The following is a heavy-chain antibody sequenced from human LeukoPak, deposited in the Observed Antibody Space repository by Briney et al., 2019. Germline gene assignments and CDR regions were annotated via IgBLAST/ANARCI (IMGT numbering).Heavy chain of an antibody. CDR3: ARVRSIVVVPAASEVGFDY. D-gene: IGHD2-2*01. CDR1: GGTFSSYA. J-gene: IGHJ4*02. Sequence: AASVKVSCKASGGTFSSYAISWGRQAPGQGLEWMGRIIPIFGIANYAQKFQGRVTITADKSTSTAYMELSSLRSEDTAVYYCARVRSIVVVPAASEVGFDYWGQGTLVTVSS. CDR2: IIPIFGIA. V-gene: IGHV1-69*04.